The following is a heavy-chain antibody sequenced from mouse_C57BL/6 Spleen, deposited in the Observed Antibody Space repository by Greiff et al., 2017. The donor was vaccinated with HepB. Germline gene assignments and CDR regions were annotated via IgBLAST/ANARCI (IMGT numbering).Heavy chain of an antibody. J-gene: IGHJ4*01. V-gene: IGHV1-9*01. CDR3: ARRSGYSNGYYYAMDY. CDR2: ILPGSGST. D-gene: IGHD2-5*01. CDR1: GYTFTGYW. Sequence: QVQLQQSGAELMKPGASVKLSCKATGYTFTGYWIEWVKQRPGHGLEWIGEILPGSGSTNYNEKFKGKATFTADTSSNTAYMQLSSLTTEDSAIYYCARRSGYSNGYYYAMDYWGQGTSVTVSS.